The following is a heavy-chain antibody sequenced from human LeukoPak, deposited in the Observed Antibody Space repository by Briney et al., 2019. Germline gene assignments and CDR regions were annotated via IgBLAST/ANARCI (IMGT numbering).Heavy chain of an antibody. Sequence: SETLSLTCTVSGGSISSHYWSWIRQPPGKGLEWIGYIYYSGSTNYNPSLKSRVTISVDTSKNQFSLKLSSVTAADTAVYYCARSVGYCSSTSPCPCYYYYMDVWGKGTTVTVSS. D-gene: IGHD2-2*01. CDR2: IYYSGST. V-gene: IGHV4-59*11. CDR3: ARSVGYCSSTSPCPCYYYYMDV. CDR1: GGSISSHY. J-gene: IGHJ6*03.